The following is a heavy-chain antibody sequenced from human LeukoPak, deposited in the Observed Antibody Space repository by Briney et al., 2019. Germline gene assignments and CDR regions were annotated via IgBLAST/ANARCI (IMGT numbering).Heavy chain of an antibody. CDR1: GFTFSSYA. CDR3: AKESQWFGELYY. CDR2: ISGSGTNT. J-gene: IGHJ4*02. V-gene: IGHV3-23*01. Sequence: GGSLRLSCAASGFTFSSYAMSWVRQAPGKGLEWVSAISGSGTNTYYADSVKGRFTISRDNSKNTLYLQMDSLRAEDTAVYYCAKESQWFGELYYWGQGTLVTVSS. D-gene: IGHD3-10*01.